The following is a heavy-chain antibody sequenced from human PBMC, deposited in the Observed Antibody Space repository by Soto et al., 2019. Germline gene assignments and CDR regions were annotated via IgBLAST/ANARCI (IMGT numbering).Heavy chain of an antibody. CDR1: GFVFKASS. CDR2: IRDRAYNYST. D-gene: IGHD6-25*01. J-gene: IGHJ4*02. CDR3: TRFIRAAQDS. V-gene: IGHV3-73*01. Sequence: EVLLVESGGGVVQPGGSLKLSCVASGFVFKASSIHWVRQASGQGLEWVGRIRDRAYNYSTAYTAAGTGRFTNSRDDSTTTAYRQMNCLRTGDTAIYYSTRFIRAAQDSWAQGTLVTVSS.